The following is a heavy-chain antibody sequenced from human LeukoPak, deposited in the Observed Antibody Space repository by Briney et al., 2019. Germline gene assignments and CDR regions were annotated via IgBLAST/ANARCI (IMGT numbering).Heavy chain of an antibody. Sequence: GGSLRLSCTGSGFNFIEYGINWVRQAPGKGLEWVAFIRWDGKYTYYGDSVKGRFSISRDTSKNTVYLQMNSLRAEDTAVYYCARELREHGAFDIWGQGTMVTVSS. CDR1: GFNFIEYG. D-gene: IGHD1-26*01. J-gene: IGHJ3*02. CDR3: ARELREHGAFDI. V-gene: IGHV3-30*02. CDR2: IRWDGKYT.